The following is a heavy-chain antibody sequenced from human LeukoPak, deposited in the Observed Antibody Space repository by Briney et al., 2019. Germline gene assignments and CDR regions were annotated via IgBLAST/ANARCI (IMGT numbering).Heavy chain of an antibody. Sequence: SETLSLTCTVSGGSISSSSYYWGWVRQPPGKGLEWIGSIYYSGSTYYNPSLKSRVTISVDTSKNQFSLKLSSVTAADTAVYYCAREGYSSGWYARLFDYWGQGTLVTVSS. J-gene: IGHJ4*02. CDR3: AREGYSSGWYARLFDY. CDR2: IYYSGST. D-gene: IGHD6-19*01. V-gene: IGHV4-39*07. CDR1: GGSISSSSYY.